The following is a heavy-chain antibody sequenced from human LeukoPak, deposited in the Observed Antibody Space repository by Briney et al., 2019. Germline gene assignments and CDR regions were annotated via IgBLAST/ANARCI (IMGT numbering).Heavy chain of an antibody. V-gene: IGHV3-23*01. Sequence: GGSLRLSCAASGFTFSGYAMSWVRQAPGKGLEWVSAISGSGGSTYYADSVKGRFTISRDNSKNTLYLQMNSLRAEDTAVYYCAKVKGRYYYGMDVWGQGTTVTVSS. CDR2: ISGSGGST. CDR1: GFTFSGYA. CDR3: AKVKGRYYYGMDV. D-gene: IGHD3-10*01. J-gene: IGHJ6*02.